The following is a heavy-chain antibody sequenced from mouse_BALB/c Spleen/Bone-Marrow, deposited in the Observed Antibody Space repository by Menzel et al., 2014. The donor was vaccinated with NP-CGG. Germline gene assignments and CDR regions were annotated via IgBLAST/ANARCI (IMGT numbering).Heavy chain of an antibody. V-gene: IGHV14-3*02. J-gene: IGHJ3*01. D-gene: IGHD2-4*01. CDR3: ARWGITTGFAY. CDR1: GFNIKDTY. CDR2: IDPANGNT. Sequence: EVKLMESGAELVKPGASVKLSCTASGFNIKDTYMHWVKQRPEQGLEWIGRIDPANGNTKYDPKFQGKATITADTSSNTAFQQVSSLTSEDTAVYYCARWGITTGFAYWGQGTLVTVSA.